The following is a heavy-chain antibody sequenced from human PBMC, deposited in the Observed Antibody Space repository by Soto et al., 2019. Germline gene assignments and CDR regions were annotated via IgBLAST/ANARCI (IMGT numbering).Heavy chain of an antibody. V-gene: IGHV3-20*04. D-gene: IGHD3-10*01. CDR1: GFTFDDYG. Sequence: EVQLVEAGGGVVRPGGSLRLSCAASGFTFDDYGMSWVRQAPGKGLEWVSGINWNGGSTGYADSVKGRFTISRDNAKNSLYLQMNSRRAEDTALYYCARVLWFGELGALGYWGQGTLVTVSS. CDR2: INWNGGST. J-gene: IGHJ4*02. CDR3: ARVLWFGELGALGY.